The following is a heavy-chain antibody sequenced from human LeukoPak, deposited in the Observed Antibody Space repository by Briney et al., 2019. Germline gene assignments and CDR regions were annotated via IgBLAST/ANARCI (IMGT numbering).Heavy chain of an antibody. V-gene: IGHV4-61*05. CDR2: IYHSGST. CDR3: ARAGQDIVVVPAAMNGGVDY. Sequence: PSETLSLTCTVSGGSISSSSYYWGWIRQPPGKGLEWIGYIYHSGSTYYNPSLKSRVTISVDRSKNQFSLKLSSVTAADTAVYYCARAGQDIVVVPAAMNGGVDYWGQGTLVTVSS. CDR1: GGSISSSSYY. D-gene: IGHD2-2*01. J-gene: IGHJ4*02.